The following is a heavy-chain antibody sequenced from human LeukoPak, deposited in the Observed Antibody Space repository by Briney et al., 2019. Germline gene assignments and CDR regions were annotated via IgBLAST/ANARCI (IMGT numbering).Heavy chain of an antibody. CDR2: IYRSETT. D-gene: IGHD2-21*02. CDR1: GYSISSGSY. CDR3: ARDSDLRWFYS. V-gene: IGHV4-38-2*02. Sequence: SETLSLTCTVSGYSISSGSYWGWIRQPPGKGLEWIGTIYRSETTYYNPSLKSRVTVSVDTSKNQFSLKLISVTAADTAVYYCARDSDLRWFYSWGQGALVTVSS. J-gene: IGHJ5*01.